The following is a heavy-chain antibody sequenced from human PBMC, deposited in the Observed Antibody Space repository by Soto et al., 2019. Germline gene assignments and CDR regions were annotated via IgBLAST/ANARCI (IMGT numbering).Heavy chain of an antibody. J-gene: IGHJ4*02. Sequence: QVRLVQSGAEVKKPGASVKVSCKASGYTFTSYAMHWVRQAPGQRLEWMGWINAGNGNTKYSQKFQGRVTITRDTSASTAYMELSSLRSEDTAVYDCARDMGFGLSDYWGQGTLVTVSS. D-gene: IGHD3-10*01. CDR3: ARDMGFGLSDY. V-gene: IGHV1-3*01. CDR2: INAGNGNT. CDR1: GYTFTSYA.